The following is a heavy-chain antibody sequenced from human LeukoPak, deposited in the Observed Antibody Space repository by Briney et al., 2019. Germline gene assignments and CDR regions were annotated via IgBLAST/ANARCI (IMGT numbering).Heavy chain of an antibody. CDR1: GFTFRGYW. CDR3: TRGDSSSKIDY. D-gene: IGHD6-6*01. V-gene: IGHV3-7*01. J-gene: IGHJ4*02. CDR2: IKEDGSEK. Sequence: PGGSLRLSCAASGFTFRGYWMSWVRQAPGKGLEWVANIKEDGSEKYYVDSVKGRFTISRDNAKNSLNLQMDSLRVEVTAVYYCTRGDSSSKIDYWGQGTLVTVSS.